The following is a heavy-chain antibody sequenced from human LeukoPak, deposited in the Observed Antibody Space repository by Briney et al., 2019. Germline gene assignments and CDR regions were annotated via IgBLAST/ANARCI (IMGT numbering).Heavy chain of an antibody. CDR1: GFTFSSYA. CDR2: ISYDGSNK. D-gene: IGHD3-9*01. CDR3: ARDSSTTYDILTGDAFDI. J-gene: IGHJ3*02. V-gene: IGHV3-30-3*01. Sequence: GGSLRLSCAASGFTFSSYAMHWVRQAPGKGLEWVAVISYDGSNKYYADSVKGRFTISRDNSKNTLYLQMNSLRAEDTAVYHCARDSSTTYDILTGDAFDIWGQGTMVTVSS.